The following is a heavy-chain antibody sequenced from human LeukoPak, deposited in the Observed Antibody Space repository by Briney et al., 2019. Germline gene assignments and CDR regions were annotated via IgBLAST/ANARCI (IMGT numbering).Heavy chain of an antibody. CDR1: GFTFSSSA. CDR3: AAPSLNDILTGPSGAFDI. CDR2: IVVGSGNT. V-gene: IGHV1-58*01. Sequence: SVKVSCKASGFTFSSSAVQWARQARGQRLEWIGWIVVGSGNTNYAQKFEERVTITRDMSTSTAYMELSSLRSEDTAVYYCAAPSLNDILTGPSGAFDIWGQGTMVTVSS. D-gene: IGHD3-9*01. J-gene: IGHJ3*02.